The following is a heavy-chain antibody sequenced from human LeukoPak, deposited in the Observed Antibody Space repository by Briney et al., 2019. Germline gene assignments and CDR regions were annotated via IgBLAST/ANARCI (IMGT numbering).Heavy chain of an antibody. CDR3: ARQGGYYDSSGYYYDGHYFDY. D-gene: IGHD3-22*01. Sequence: GESLKISCKGSGYSFTSYWIGWVRQMPGKGLEWMGIIYPGDSHTRYSPSFQGQVTISADKSISTAYLQWSSLKASDTAMYYCARQGGYYDSSGYYYDGHYFDYWGQGTLVTVSS. V-gene: IGHV5-51*01. CDR2: IYPGDSHT. J-gene: IGHJ4*02. CDR1: GYSFTSYW.